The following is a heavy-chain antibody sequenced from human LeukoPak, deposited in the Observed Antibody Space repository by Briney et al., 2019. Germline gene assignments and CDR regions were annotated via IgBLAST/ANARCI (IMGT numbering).Heavy chain of an antibody. Sequence: GGSLRLSCAASGFTFSSYSMNWVRQAPGKGLEWVSSISSSSSYIYYADSVKGRFTISRDNVKNSLYLQMNSLRAEDTAVYYCARTSWGTYGEIDYWGQGTLVTVSS. CDR2: ISSSSSYI. D-gene: IGHD3-10*01. J-gene: IGHJ4*02. CDR1: GFTFSSYS. CDR3: ARTSWGTYGEIDY. V-gene: IGHV3-21*01.